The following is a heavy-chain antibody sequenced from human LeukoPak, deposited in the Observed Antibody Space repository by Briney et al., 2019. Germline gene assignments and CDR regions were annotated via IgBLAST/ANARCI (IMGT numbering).Heavy chain of an antibody. Sequence: GGSLRLSCAASGFTFSSYSMNWVRQAPGKGLEWVSYISSSSSTIYYADSVKGRFTISRDNAKNSLYLQMNSLRAEDTAVYYCARREGSSWPPYAEYFQHWGQGTLVTVSS. CDR2: ISSSSSTI. D-gene: IGHD6-13*01. V-gene: IGHV3-48*04. J-gene: IGHJ1*01. CDR1: GFTFSSYS. CDR3: ARREGSSWPPYAEYFQH.